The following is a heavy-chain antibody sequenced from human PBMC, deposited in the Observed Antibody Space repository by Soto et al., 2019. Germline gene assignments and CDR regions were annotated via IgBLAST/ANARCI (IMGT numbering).Heavy chain of an antibody. J-gene: IGHJ6*02. CDR2: ISGSGGST. V-gene: IGHV3-23*01. D-gene: IGHD6-19*01. CDR1: GFTFSSYA. CDR3: AKSPHSGSSGWYAELGGMDV. Sequence: PGGSLRLSCAASGFTFSSYAMSWVRQAPGKGLEWVSAISGSGGSTYYADSVKGRFTISRDNSKNTLYLQMNSLRAEDTAVYYCAKSPHSGSSGWYAELGGMDVWGQGTTVTVSS.